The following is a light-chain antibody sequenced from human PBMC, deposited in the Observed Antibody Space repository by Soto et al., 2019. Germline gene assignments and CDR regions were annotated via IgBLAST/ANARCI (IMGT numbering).Light chain of an antibody. V-gene: IGLV2-14*01. Sequence: LTQPASVSGSPGQSITISCTGTNSDIGSYSHVAWYQQFPGKTPKLIIYEVSYRPSGVSHRFSASKSGNTASLTISGLQADDEADYYCISYTGSSTSYVFGTGAKVTVL. J-gene: IGLJ1*01. CDR1: NSDIGSYSH. CDR2: EVS. CDR3: ISYTGSSTSYV.